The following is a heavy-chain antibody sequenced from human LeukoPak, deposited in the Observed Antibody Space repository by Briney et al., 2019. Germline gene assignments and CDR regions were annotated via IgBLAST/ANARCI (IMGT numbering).Heavy chain of an antibody. V-gene: IGHV3-48*02. CDR2: ISSTSNSI. CDR3: ARGVNAFDI. Sequence: GGSLRLSCATSGFPFSSYSMNWVRQAPGKGLEWVSYISSTSNSISYADSLKGRFTISRDNAKNSLFLQMNSLRDEDTALYYCARGVNAFDIWGQGTMVTVSS. J-gene: IGHJ3*02. CDR1: GFPFSSYS. D-gene: IGHD3-22*01.